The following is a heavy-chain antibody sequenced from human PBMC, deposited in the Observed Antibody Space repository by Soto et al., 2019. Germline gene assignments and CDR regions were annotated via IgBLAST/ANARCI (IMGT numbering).Heavy chain of an antibody. Sequence: QVQLVESGGGVVQPGRSLRLSCAASGFTFSSYAMHWVRQAPGKGLEWVAVISYDGSNKYYADSVKGRFTISRDNSKNTLYLQMNSLRAEDTAVYYCARDGRIAARHYWFDPWGQGTLVTVSS. V-gene: IGHV3-30-3*01. D-gene: IGHD6-6*01. CDR1: GFTFSSYA. J-gene: IGHJ5*02. CDR3: ARDGRIAARHYWFDP. CDR2: ISYDGSNK.